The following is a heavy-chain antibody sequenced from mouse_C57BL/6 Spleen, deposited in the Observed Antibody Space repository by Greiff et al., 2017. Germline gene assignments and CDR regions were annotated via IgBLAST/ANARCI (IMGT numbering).Heavy chain of an antibody. CDR3: ARRGGYSFAY. Sequence: EVQLQESGPVLVKPGASVKMSCKASGYTFTDYYMNWVKQSHGKSLEWIGVINPYNGGTSYNQKFKGKATLTVDKSSSTAYMELNSLTSEDSAVYYCARRGGYSFAYWGQGTLVTVSA. D-gene: IGHD2-3*01. J-gene: IGHJ3*01. CDR2: INPYNGGT. CDR1: GYTFTDYY. V-gene: IGHV1-19*01.